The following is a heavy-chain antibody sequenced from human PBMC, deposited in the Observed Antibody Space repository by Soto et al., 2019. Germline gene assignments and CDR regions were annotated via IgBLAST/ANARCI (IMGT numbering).Heavy chain of an antibody. CDR1: GYTLTELS. CDR2: FDPEDGET. V-gene: IGHV1-24*01. Sequence: ASVKVSCKVSGYTLTELSMHRVRQAPGKGLEWMGGFDPEDGETIYAQKFQGRVTMTEDTSTDTAYMELRSLRSDDTAVYYCARDGYCSGGSCYLLYYGMDVWGQGTTVTVSS. D-gene: IGHD2-15*01. J-gene: IGHJ6*02. CDR3: ARDGYCSGGSCYLLYYGMDV.